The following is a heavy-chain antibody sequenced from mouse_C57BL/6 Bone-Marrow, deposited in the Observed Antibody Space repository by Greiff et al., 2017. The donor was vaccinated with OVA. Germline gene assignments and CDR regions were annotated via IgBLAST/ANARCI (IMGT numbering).Heavy chain of an antibody. CDR2: IRLKSDNYAT. CDR1: RFTFSNYW. Sequence: EVQGVESGGGLVQPGGSMKLSCVASRFTFSNYWMNWVRQSPEKGLEWVAQIRLKSDNYATHYAESVKGRFTISRDDTKSSVYLQMNNLRAEDTGIYYCTAYYDYDGAMDYWGQGTSVTVSS. J-gene: IGHJ4*01. CDR3: TAYYDYDGAMDY. D-gene: IGHD2-4*01. V-gene: IGHV6-3*01.